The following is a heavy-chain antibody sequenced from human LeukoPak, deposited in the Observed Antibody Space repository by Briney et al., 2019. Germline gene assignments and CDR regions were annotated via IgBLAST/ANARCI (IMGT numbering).Heavy chain of an antibody. Sequence: SETLSLTCTVSGGSISSYYWSWIRQPPGKGLEWIGYICYSGSTNYNPSLKSRVTISVDTSKNQFSLKLSSVTAADTAVYYCARDGTGYYDSSGYWYYFDYWGQGTLVTVSS. CDR1: GGSISSYY. CDR2: ICYSGST. V-gene: IGHV4-59*01. D-gene: IGHD3-22*01. CDR3: ARDGTGYYDSSGYWYYFDY. J-gene: IGHJ4*02.